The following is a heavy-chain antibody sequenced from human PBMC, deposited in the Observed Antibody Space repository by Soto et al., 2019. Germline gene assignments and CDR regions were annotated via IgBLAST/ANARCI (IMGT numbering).Heavy chain of an antibody. V-gene: IGHV3-7*01. CDR1: GFTFSSYW. D-gene: IGHD3-3*01. CDR2: IKQDGSEK. Sequence: GGSLRLSCAASGFTFSSYWMSWVRQAPGKGLGWVANIKQDGSEKYYVDSVKGRFTISRDNAKNSLYLQMNSLRAEDTAVYYCARAYYDFWSGLVWFDPWGQGTLVTVSS. J-gene: IGHJ5*02. CDR3: ARAYYDFWSGLVWFDP.